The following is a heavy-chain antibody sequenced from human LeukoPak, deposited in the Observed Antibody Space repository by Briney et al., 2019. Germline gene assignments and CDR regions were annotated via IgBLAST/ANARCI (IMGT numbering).Heavy chain of an antibody. CDR3: ARDWGRSSGWYGAYFDY. CDR1: GGTFSSYA. D-gene: IGHD6-19*01. J-gene: IGHJ4*02. CDR2: IIPIFGTA. Sequence: GASVKVSCKASGGTFSSYAISWVRQAPGQGLEWMGGIIPIFGTANYAQKFQGRVTITADESTSTAYMELSSLRSEDTAVYYCARDWGRSSGWYGAYFDYWGQGTLVTVSS. V-gene: IGHV1-69*13.